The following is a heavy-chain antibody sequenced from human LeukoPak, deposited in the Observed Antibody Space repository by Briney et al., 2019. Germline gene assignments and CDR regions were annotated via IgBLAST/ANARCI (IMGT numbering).Heavy chain of an antibody. D-gene: IGHD5-24*01. CDR3: ARLQEMATGYNWFDP. CDR2: FYYGGST. V-gene: IGHV4-39*07. CDR1: GDSISTSSDY. J-gene: IGHJ5*02. Sequence: SETLSLTCTVSGDSISTSSDYWGWIRQPPEKGLEWIGYFYYGGSTYYNPSLKSRVTISVDTSKNQFSLKLSSVTAADTAVYYRARLQEMATGYNWFDPWGQGTLVTVSS.